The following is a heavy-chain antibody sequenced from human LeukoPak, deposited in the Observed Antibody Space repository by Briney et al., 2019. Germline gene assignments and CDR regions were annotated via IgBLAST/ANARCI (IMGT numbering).Heavy chain of an antibody. Sequence: GGSLRLSCAASGFTVTTNYMSWVRQAPGKGLERVSVIYRGGSTYYADSVKGRFTISRDNSKNTLYLQMNSLRAEDTAVYYCARGGRAVAGTWFDPWGQGTLVTVSS. J-gene: IGHJ5*02. D-gene: IGHD6-19*01. CDR3: ARGGRAVAGTWFDP. V-gene: IGHV3-66*01. CDR1: GFTVTTNY. CDR2: IYRGGST.